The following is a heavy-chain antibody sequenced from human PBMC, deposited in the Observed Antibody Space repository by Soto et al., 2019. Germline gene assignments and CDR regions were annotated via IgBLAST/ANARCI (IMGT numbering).Heavy chain of an antibody. V-gene: IGHV1-2*04. J-gene: IGHJ6*02. Sequence: ASVKVSCKASGYSFTDYHIHWVRQAPGQGLEWLGRINPKSGGTSTAQKFQGWVTMTRDRSISTVYMELTRLRSDDTAVYFCARGHSTDCSNGVCSFFYNHEMDVWGQGATVTVSS. D-gene: IGHD2-8*01. CDR2: INPKSGGT. CDR3: ARGHSTDCSNGVCSFFYNHEMDV. CDR1: GYSFTDYH.